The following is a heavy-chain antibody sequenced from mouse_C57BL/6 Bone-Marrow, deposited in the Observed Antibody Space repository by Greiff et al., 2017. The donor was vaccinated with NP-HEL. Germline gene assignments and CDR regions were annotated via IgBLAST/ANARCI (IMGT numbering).Heavy chain of an antibody. D-gene: IGHD1-1*01. CDR1: GFNIKDYY. Sequence: VQLQQSGAELVRPGASVKLSCTASGFNIKDYYMHWVKQRPEQGLEWIGRIDPEDGDTEYAPKFQGKATMTADTSSNTAYLQLSSLTSEDTAGYYGKTGGVITTVHWYFDVWGTGTKVTVSS. CDR2: IDPEDGDT. J-gene: IGHJ1*03. V-gene: IGHV14-1*01. CDR3: KTGGVITTVHWYFDV.